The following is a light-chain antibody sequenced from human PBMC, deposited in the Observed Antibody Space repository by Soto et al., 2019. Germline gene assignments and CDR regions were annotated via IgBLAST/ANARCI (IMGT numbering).Light chain of an antibody. V-gene: IGLV2-14*01. Sequence: QTVLTQPRSVSGSPGQSVAISCTGTTSDVGLYNYVSWYQQHPGKAPKLMISEVSNRPSGVSNRFSGSKSGNTASLTISGLQAEDEADYYCSSYTSSDTLVFGAGTKVTVL. CDR1: TSDVGLYNY. CDR3: SSYTSSDTLV. J-gene: IGLJ2*01. CDR2: EVS.